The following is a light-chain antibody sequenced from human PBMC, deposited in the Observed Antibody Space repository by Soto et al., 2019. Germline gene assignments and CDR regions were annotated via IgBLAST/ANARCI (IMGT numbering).Light chain of an antibody. V-gene: IGKV1-27*01. CDR3: HQYDSWT. CDR2: AAS. J-gene: IGKJ1*01. Sequence: DILMTQSPSSLHSSLGDRVTITCRASLPISNYLAWYQQKPGKIPNLLIYAASTLQAGVPSRFSGSGSGTDFTLTLSRMEPEDFAVYYCHQYDSWTFGQGTKMDIK. CDR1: LPISNY.